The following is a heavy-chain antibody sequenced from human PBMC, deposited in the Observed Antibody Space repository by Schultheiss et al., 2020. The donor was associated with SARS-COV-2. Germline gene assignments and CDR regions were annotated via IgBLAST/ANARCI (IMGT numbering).Heavy chain of an antibody. Sequence: SETLSLTCNVSGGSISTYYWSWIRQPPGKGLEWIGYIYYSGSTNYNPSLKSRVTISVDTSKNQFSLKLSSVTAADTAVYYCARDERKIYYYYGMDVWGQGTTVTVSS. V-gene: IGHV4-59*01. CDR3: ARDERKIYYYYGMDV. CDR2: IYYSGST. CDR1: GGSISTYY. D-gene: IGHD1-1*01. J-gene: IGHJ6*02.